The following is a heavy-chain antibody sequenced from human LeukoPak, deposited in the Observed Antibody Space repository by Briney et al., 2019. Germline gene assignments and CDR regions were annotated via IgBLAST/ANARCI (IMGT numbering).Heavy chain of an antibody. Sequence: PGGSLRLSCTASGFAFDEHGMSWVRRVPGKGLEWVSGINWSGGSTGYADPLRGRFTISRDNAKNSLYLQMDSLRAEDTALYYCARAPITSPFYFDYRGQGTLVTVSS. D-gene: IGHD2-2*01. V-gene: IGHV3-20*04. CDR1: GFAFDEHG. CDR3: ARAPITSPFYFDY. J-gene: IGHJ4*02. CDR2: INWSGGST.